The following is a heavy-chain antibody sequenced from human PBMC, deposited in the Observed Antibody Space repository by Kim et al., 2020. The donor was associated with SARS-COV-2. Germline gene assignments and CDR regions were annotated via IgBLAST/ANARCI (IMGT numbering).Heavy chain of an antibody. V-gene: IGHV3-21*01. D-gene: IGHD2-15*01. CDR1: GFTFSSYS. J-gene: IGHJ5*02. CDR3: ARDFDNCSGGSCSGVWFDP. Sequence: GGSLRLSCAASGFTFSSYSMNWVRQAPGKGLEWVSSISSSSSYIYYADSVKGRFTISRDNAKNSLYLQMNSLRAEDTAVYYCARDFDNCSGGSCSGVWFDPWGQGTLVTVSS. CDR2: ISSSSSYI.